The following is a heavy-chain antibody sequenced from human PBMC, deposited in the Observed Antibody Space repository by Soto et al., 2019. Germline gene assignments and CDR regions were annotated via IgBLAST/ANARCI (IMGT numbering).Heavy chain of an antibody. V-gene: IGHV1-18*01. Sequence: ASVKVSCKASGYTFTSYGSSWVRQAPGQGLEGMGWISAFNGNTNYARKLQGRVSMNTDTSTSTAYMELRSRRSDEPAVYYCARDAIRLGNDAFDIWGQGTMVTVSS. CDR3: ARDAIRLGNDAFDI. D-gene: IGHD7-27*01. J-gene: IGHJ3*02. CDR2: ISAFNGNT. CDR1: GYTFTSYG.